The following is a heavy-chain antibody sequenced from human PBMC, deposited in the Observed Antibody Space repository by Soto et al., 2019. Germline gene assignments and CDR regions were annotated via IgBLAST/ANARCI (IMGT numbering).Heavy chain of an antibody. V-gene: IGHV2-5*02. Sequence: QITLKESGPTLVKPTQTLTLTCTFSGFSLSTSGLGVGWIRQPPGKALEWLALIYWDDDYRYSPSLRSRLTIPKDTSKNQVVLTMTNMDPVDTATYYCAHRRDGSSGPMRFDPWGPGTLVTVSS. CDR2: IYWDDDY. D-gene: IGHD6-13*01. CDR1: GFSLSTSGLG. J-gene: IGHJ5*02. CDR3: AHRRDGSSGPMRFDP.